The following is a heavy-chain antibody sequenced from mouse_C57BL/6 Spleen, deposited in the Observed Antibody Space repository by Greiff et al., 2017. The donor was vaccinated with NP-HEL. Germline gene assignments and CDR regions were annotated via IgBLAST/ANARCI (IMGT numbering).Heavy chain of an antibody. CDR2: IWSGGST. CDR1: GFSLTSYG. Sequence: QVQLKESGPGLVQPSQSLSITCTVSGFSLTSYGVHWVRQSPGKGLEWLGVIWSGGSTDYNAAFISRLSISKDNSKSQVFFKMNSLQADDTAIYYCARNGDYDVDYYAMDYWGQGTSVTVSS. D-gene: IGHD2-4*01. J-gene: IGHJ4*01. CDR3: ARNGDYDVDYYAMDY. V-gene: IGHV2-2*01.